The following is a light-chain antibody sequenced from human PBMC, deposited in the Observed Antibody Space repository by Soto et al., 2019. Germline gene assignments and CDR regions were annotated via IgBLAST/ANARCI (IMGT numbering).Light chain of an antibody. CDR1: SSNFGAGYD. V-gene: IGLV1-40*01. CDR3: QSYDSSLSGSMV. J-gene: IGLJ3*02. Sequence: QSVLTQPPSVSGAPGQRVTISCTGSSSNFGAGYDVHWYQQFPGTAPTLLIYNNNNRPSGVPDRFSGSKSGTSASLVITGLQAEDEADYYCQSYDSSLSGSMVFGGGTKLTVL. CDR2: NNN.